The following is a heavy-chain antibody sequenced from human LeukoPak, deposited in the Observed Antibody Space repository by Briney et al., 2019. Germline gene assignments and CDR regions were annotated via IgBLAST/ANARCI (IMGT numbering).Heavy chain of an antibody. CDR1: GFTFSSYA. J-gene: IGHJ3*02. CDR2: ISYDGSNK. D-gene: IGHD1-26*01. CDR3: ARDLWWEADAFDI. V-gene: IGHV3-30-3*01. Sequence: PGGSLRLSCAASGFTFSSYAMHWVRQAPGKGLEWVAVISYDGSNKYYADSVKGRFTISRDNSKNTLYLQMNSLRAEDTAVYYCARDLWWEADAFDIWGQGTMVTVSS.